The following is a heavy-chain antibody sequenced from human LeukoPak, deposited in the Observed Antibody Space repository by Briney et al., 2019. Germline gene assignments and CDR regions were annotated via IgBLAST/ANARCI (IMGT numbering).Heavy chain of an antibody. CDR1: GFTFSSYA. J-gene: IGHJ5*02. V-gene: IGHV3-23*01. CDR3: AKDRYYDSSGYYYVLNWFDP. CDR2: ISGSGGST. D-gene: IGHD3-22*01. Sequence: GGSLRLSCAASGFTFSSYAMSWVRQAPGKGLEWVSAISGSGGSTYYADSVKGRSTISRDNSKNTLYLQMNSLRAEDTAVYYCAKDRYYDSSGYYYVLNWFDPWGQGTLVTVSS.